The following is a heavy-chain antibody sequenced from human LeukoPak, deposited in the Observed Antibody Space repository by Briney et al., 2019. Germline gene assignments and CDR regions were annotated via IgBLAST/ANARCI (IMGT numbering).Heavy chain of an antibody. V-gene: IGHV4-30-4*01. J-gene: IGHJ4*02. CDR2: MYYSGIT. CDR1: GGSISSGDYY. CDR3: ARGAGIVVVTSFDY. Sequence: PSETLSLTCTGSGGSISSGDYYGSGIRQPPGEGLEWIGYMYYSGITYYNPSLRSRVTISVDMSKNQFSLKLSSVTAADTAVYYCARGAGIVVVTSFDYWGQGTLVTVSS. D-gene: IGHD3-22*01.